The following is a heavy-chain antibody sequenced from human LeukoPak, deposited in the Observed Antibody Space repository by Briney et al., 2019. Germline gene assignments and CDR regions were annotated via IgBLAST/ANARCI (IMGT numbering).Heavy chain of an antibody. CDR3: AKDRCSYSNYFDH. V-gene: IGHV3-30*18. Sequence: GGSLRLSCAASGFTFSSFGMHWVRQAPGKGLEWVAVISYDGSNKYYADSVKGRFTISRDNSKSTVFLQMNSLRTEDTAVYYCAKDRCSYSNYFDHWGQGTLVAVSS. D-gene: IGHD6-13*01. J-gene: IGHJ4*02. CDR1: GFTFSSFG. CDR2: ISYDGSNK.